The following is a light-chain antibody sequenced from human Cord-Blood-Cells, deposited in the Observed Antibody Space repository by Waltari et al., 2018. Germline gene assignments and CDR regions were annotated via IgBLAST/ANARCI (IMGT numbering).Light chain of an antibody. J-gene: IGLJ3*02. CDR3: MIWHSSAWV. CDR1: SGINVGTYR. V-gene: IGLV5-45*02. Sequence: QAVLTQPSSLSASPGASASLTCTLRSGINVGTYRIYWYQQKPGSPPQYLLRYKSDSDKQQGSGVPGRLSGSKEASANAGILLISGLQSEDEADYYCMIWHSSAWVFGGGTKLTVL. CDR2: YKSDSDK.